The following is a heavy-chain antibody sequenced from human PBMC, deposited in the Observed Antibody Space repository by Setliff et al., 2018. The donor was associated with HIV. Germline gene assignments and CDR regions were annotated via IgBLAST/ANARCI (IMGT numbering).Heavy chain of an antibody. CDR2: IWHDGSNQ. CDR1: GFIFSNYG. V-gene: IGHV3-33*01. CDR3: VRDPIEGSPDYFDY. J-gene: IGHJ4*02. Sequence: GSLRLSCAASGFIFSNYGMHWVRQAPGKGLEWVAVIWHDGSNQYYADSVKGRFTISRDNSRNTQYLQMNNLRPEDTATYYCVRDPIEGSPDYFDYWGQGALVTVSS. D-gene: IGHD1-26*01.